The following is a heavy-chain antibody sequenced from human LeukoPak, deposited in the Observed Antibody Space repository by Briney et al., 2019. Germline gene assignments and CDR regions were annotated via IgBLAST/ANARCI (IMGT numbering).Heavy chain of an antibody. V-gene: IGHV4-34*01. CDR3: ARTAYGEIDAFDI. CDR1: GGSFSGYY. D-gene: IGHD4-17*01. J-gene: IGHJ3*02. Sequence: PSETLSLTCAVYGGSFSGYYWSWIRQPPGKGLEWIGEINHSGSTNYNPSLKSRVTISVDTSKNQFSLKLSSVTAADTAVYYCARTAYGEIDAFDIWGQGTMVTVSS. CDR2: INHSGST.